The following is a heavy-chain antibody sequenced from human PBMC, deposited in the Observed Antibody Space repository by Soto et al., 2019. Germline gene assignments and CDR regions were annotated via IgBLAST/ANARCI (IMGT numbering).Heavy chain of an antibody. Sequence: EVQLVESGGGLVQPGGSLRLSCAASGFTFSTYSMNWVRQAPGRGLEWVSYISSGGGTIYYADSVKGRFTISRDNAKNSLYLQINSLRDEDTALYYCARLYCTGGACPSDYWGQGTLVTVSS. CDR2: ISSGGGTI. CDR1: GFTFSTYS. V-gene: IGHV3-48*02. D-gene: IGHD2-8*02. CDR3: ARLYCTGGACPSDY. J-gene: IGHJ4*02.